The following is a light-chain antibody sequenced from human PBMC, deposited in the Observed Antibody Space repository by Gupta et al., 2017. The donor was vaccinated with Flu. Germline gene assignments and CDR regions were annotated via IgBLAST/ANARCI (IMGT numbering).Light chain of an antibody. J-gene: IGLJ1*01. CDR2: GNN. CDR1: RSNIGSNS. CDR3: AAWDDSMNGHYV. Sequence: QSVLAQPPSASGTPGQRVALSCSGSRSNIGSNSVNWYQQVPGTAPKLLIYGNNQRPSGVPARFSGSKSGTSASLAISGLQSEDEADDYCAAWDDSMNGHYVFGTGTKVTVV. V-gene: IGLV1-44*01.